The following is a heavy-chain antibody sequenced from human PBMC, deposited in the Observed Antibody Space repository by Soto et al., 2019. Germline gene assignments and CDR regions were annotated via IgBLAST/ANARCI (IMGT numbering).Heavy chain of an antibody. CDR1: GFTFGTYA. D-gene: IGHD2-2*03. CDR2: ISGSGGDYT. Sequence: EVQLLESGGDLVQPGGSLRLSCAASGFTFGTYAMAWVRQAPGKGLVWVSAISGSGGDYTYYADGVKGRFTISRDNSKTTLCVQPNSLRVEETAGYYCAEKVGYSSSSGYYPGAFDYWGQGTLVTVSS. J-gene: IGHJ4*02. CDR3: AEKVGYSSSSGYYPGAFDY. V-gene: IGHV3-23*01.